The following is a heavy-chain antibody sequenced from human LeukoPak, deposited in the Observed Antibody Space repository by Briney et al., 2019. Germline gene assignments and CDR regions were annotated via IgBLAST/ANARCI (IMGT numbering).Heavy chain of an antibody. CDR2: IYYSGST. Sequence: PSETLSLTCTVSGASIRSDTYYWNWIRQPPGKGLEWIGSIYYSGSTYYNPSLKSRVTISVDTSKNQFSLKLSSVTAADTAVYYCTRDYYGSGSYEDYWGQGTLVTVSS. V-gene: IGHV4-39*07. CDR3: TRDYYGSGSYEDY. CDR1: GASIRSDTYY. J-gene: IGHJ4*02. D-gene: IGHD3-10*01.